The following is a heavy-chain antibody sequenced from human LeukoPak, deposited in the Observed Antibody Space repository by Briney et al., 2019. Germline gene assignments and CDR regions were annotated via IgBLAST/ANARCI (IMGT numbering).Heavy chain of an antibody. CDR3: ARSSDSSGYYDYFDY. D-gene: IGHD3-22*01. Sequence: GESLKISCKGSGYSFTSYWIGWVRQMPGKGLEWMAIIYPGDSDTRYSPSLQGQVTISADKSINTAYLQWSSLKASDTDMYYCARSSDSSGYYDYFDYWGQGTLVTVSS. V-gene: IGHV5-51*01. J-gene: IGHJ4*02. CDR2: IYPGDSDT. CDR1: GYSFTSYW.